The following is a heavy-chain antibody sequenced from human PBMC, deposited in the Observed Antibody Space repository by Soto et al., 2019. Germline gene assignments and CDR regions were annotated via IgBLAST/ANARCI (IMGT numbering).Heavy chain of an antibody. D-gene: IGHD2-21*01. J-gene: IGHJ4*02. CDR2: ISSSSSYI. V-gene: IGHV3-21*04. CDR3: ANSPGAYSGASG. Sequence: GGSLRLSCAASGFTFSSYSMNWVRQAPGKGLEWVSSISSSSSYIYYADSVKGRFTVSRDNSKNTLYLQLNSLRGEDTAIYYCANSPGAYSGASGWGLGTLVTVSS. CDR1: GFTFSSYS.